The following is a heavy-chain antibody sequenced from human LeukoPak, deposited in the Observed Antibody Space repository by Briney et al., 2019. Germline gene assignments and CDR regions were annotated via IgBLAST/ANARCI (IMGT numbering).Heavy chain of an antibody. CDR1: GFTFTTYW. CDR3: ARDAVDTANAV. J-gene: IGHJ6*02. CDR2: INSDGSIT. V-gene: IGHV3-74*01. D-gene: IGHD5-18*01. Sequence: GGSLRLSCAASGFTFTTYWMHWVRQAPGKGLVWVSHINSDGSITSYADSVEGRFTISRDNAKNTLHLQMNSLRAEDTAVYYCARDAVDTANAVWGQGTTVTVSS.